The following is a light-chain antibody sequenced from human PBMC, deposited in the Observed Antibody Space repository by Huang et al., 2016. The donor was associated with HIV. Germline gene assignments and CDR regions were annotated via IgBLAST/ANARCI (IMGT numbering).Light chain of an antibody. CDR3: QQSYSALGLT. V-gene: IGKV1-39*01. CDR2: VAS. Sequence: DIQMTQSPSSLSASVGDRVTIACRASQSIGTYLNWYQQKRGKAPRLLIHVASSLQSGVPSKFSGSGSGTDFTLTISSLQPEDFATYYCQQSYSALGLTFGGGTKVEI. J-gene: IGKJ4*01. CDR1: QSIGTY.